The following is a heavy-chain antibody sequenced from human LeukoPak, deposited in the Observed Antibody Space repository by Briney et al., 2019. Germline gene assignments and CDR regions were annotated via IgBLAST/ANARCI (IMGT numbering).Heavy chain of an antibody. D-gene: IGHD2-15*01. CDR1: GFTFSVCG. J-gene: IGHJ4*02. Sequence: GRSLRLSCAASGFTFSVCGMHWVRQAPGRGLEWVAAIASDGSDIHYVDSVKGRFTISRDNSKNTLYLQMNSLRPEDTAVYYCAREPHCSGGSCYVDYWGQGTLVTVSS. CDR3: AREPHCSGGSCYVDY. V-gene: IGHV3-30*03. CDR2: IASDGSDI.